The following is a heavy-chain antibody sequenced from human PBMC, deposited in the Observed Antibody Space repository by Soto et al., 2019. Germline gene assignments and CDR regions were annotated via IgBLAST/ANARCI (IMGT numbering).Heavy chain of an antibody. CDR1: GGSFSGYY. V-gene: IGHV4-34*01. D-gene: IGHD4-17*01. CDR2: INHSGST. CDR3: ARDTPDYGDYRGDYFDY. J-gene: IGHJ4*02. Sequence: SETLSLTCAVYGGSFSGYYWSWIRQPPGKGLEWIGEINHSGSTNYNPSLKGRVTISVDTSKNQYSLKLSSVHAADTAVYYCARDTPDYGDYRGDYFDYWGQGTLVTVSS.